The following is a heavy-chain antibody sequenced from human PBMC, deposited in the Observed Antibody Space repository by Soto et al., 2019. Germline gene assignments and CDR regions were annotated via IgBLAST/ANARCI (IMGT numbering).Heavy chain of an antibody. CDR3: ARQVITTTYFDY. V-gene: IGHV3-66*04. Sequence: TGGSLRPFCAASGVTVSSSYMGRIRQAPGNGLECVSFIYSGGNPYYADSVKGQFTISRNYSKNTLYLQMNSLSADDTAVNFCARQVITTTYFDYWGQGTMVNVCS. D-gene: IGHD3-22*01. J-gene: IGHJ4*02. CDR2: IYSGGNP. CDR1: GVTVSSSY.